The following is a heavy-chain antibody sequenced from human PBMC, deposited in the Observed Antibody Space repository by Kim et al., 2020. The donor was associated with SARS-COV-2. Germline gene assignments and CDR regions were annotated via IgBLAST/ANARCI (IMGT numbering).Heavy chain of an antibody. CDR1: EFTFSNYG. V-gene: IGHV3-74*03. Sequence: GGSLRLSCGASEFTFSNYGMHWVRQAPGKGLVWVARINTDGTTTTTADSVKGRFTFSIDNAKNTLSLQMKSLRPETTAVYDCTRAGNVRNDYWGQGTLVT. CDR3: TRAGNVRNDY. D-gene: IGHD1-1*01. CDR2: INTDGTTT. J-gene: IGHJ4*02.